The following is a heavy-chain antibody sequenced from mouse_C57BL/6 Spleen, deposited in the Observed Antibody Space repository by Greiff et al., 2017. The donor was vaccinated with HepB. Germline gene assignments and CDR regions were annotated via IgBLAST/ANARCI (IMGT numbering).Heavy chain of an antibody. Sequence: EVQLQQSGAELVRPGASVKLSCTASGFNIKDDYMHWVKQRPEQGLEWIGWIDPENGDTEYASKFQGKATITADTSSNTAYLQLSSLTSEDTAVYYCTTKGYGIFDYWGQGTTLTVSS. D-gene: IGHD2-10*02. CDR3: TTKGYGIFDY. J-gene: IGHJ2*01. CDR1: GFNIKDDY. CDR2: IDPENGDT. V-gene: IGHV14-4*01.